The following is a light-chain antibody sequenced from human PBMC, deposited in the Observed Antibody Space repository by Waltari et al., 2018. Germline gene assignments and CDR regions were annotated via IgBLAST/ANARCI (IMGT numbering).Light chain of an antibody. Sequence: QSALTQPASVSGSPGQSITISCTGTSSDVGGYNYVSWYQQHPGKAPKVMIYDVSKRPSGVSNRFSGSKSGNTASLTISGLQAADEADYYCSSYTSSSTWVFGGGTKLTVL. CDR1: SSDVGGYNY. V-gene: IGLV2-14*01. CDR3: SSYTSSSTWV. J-gene: IGLJ3*02. CDR2: DVS.